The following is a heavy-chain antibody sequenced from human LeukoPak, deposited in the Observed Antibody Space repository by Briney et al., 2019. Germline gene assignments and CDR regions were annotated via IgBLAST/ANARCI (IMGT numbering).Heavy chain of an antibody. V-gene: IGHV3-30*02. CDR3: ASMVRGRYYMDV. CDR2: IRYDGSII. CDR1: GFTFRSYG. Sequence: GGSLRLSCAASGFTFRSYGMHWVRQAPGKGLEWVSFIRYDGSIIYYADSVKGRFTISRDNAKNSLYLQMNSLRAEDTAVYYCASMVRGRYYMDVWGKGTTVTVSS. D-gene: IGHD3-10*01. J-gene: IGHJ6*03.